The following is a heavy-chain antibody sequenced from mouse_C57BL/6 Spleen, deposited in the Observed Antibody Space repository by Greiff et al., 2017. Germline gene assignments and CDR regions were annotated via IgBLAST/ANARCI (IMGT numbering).Heavy chain of an antibody. Sequence: VQLQQSGTVLARPGASVKMSCKTSGYTFTSYWMHWVQQRPGQGLEWIGAIYPGNSDTSYNQKFKGKANLTAVTSASTAYMELSSLTNEDSAVYYGTLVTTVVAGFDYWGQGTTLTVSA. D-gene: IGHD1-1*01. V-gene: IGHV1-5*01. CDR3: TLVTTVVAGFDY. J-gene: IGHJ2*01. CDR1: GYTFTSYW. CDR2: IYPGNSDT.